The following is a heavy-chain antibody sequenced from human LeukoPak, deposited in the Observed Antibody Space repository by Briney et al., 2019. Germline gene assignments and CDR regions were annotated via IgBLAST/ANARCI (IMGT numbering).Heavy chain of an antibody. CDR2: ISYDGSDK. Sequence: GGSLRLSCAASGFTFSSYVMHWVRQAPGKGLEWVAVISYDGSDKYYADSVKGRFTISRDNSKNTLYLQMNSLRAEDTAVYYCAKDPRRYSRTGGYFDYWGQGTLVTVSS. V-gene: IGHV3-30*18. CDR3: AKDPRRYSRTGGYFDY. J-gene: IGHJ4*02. D-gene: IGHD6-13*01. CDR1: GFTFSSYV.